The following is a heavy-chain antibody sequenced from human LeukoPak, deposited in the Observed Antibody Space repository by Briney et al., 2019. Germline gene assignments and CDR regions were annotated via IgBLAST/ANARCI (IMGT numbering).Heavy chain of an antibody. CDR1: GFSLSGYA. J-gene: IGHJ4*02. CDR2: ISGGGDAA. V-gene: IGHV3-23*01. CDR3: PRKYDSSGYFDY. D-gene: IGHD3-22*01. Sequence: GGSLRLSCIASGFSLSGYAMSWVRQAPGKGLEWVSTISGGGDAAYYADSVKGRFTISRDNSKNTPYLQMNSLRAEDTAVYYCPRKYDSSGYFDYWGRGTLVTVSS.